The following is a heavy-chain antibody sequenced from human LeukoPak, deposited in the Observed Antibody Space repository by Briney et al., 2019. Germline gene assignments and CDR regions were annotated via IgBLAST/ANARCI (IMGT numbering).Heavy chain of an antibody. CDR3: AKDSAVVVPAIPNY. CDR1: GFTFSSYA. Sequence: GGSLRLSCAASGFTFSSYAMSGSRPAPWRGREWVSSIRGSGGRTYYADSVKGRFTVSRDNSKNTLSLQMDSLRSEDTAVYYCAKDSAVVVPAIPNYWGQGALVTVSS. J-gene: IGHJ4*02. CDR2: IRGSGGRT. D-gene: IGHD2-21*02. V-gene: IGHV3-23*01.